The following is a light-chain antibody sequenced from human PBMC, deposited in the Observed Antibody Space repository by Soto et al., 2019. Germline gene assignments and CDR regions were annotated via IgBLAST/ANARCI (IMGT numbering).Light chain of an antibody. CDR1: EDVSQW. CDR3: QQYDSYSYT. J-gene: IGKJ2*01. V-gene: IGKV1-5*03. CDR2: KAS. Sequence: IWMTQSPSTLSASVGDTVTITCRATEDVSQWLAWYQQKPGQAPKLLIYKASTLETGVPSRFSGRGSGTEFILTIRGLQPDDFATYYCQQYDSYSYTFGQGTKVDIK.